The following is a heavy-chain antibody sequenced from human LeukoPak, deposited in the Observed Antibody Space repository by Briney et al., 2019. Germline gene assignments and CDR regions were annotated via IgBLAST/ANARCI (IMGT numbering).Heavy chain of an antibody. CDR1: GFTFSSYG. V-gene: IGHV3-30*02. D-gene: IGHD6-13*01. CDR3: ARVSGSSWYMGAFDI. CDR2: IRYDGSNK. J-gene: IGHJ3*02. Sequence: AGGSLRLSCAASGFTFSSYGMHWVRQAPGKGLEWVAFIRYDGSNKYYADSVKGRFTISRDNSKNTLYLQMNSLRAEDTAVYYCARVSGSSWYMGAFDIWGQGTMVTVSS.